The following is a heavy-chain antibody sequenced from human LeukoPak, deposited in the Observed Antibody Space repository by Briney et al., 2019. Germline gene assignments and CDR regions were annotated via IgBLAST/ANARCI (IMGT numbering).Heavy chain of an antibody. CDR1: GFTFSSYW. J-gene: IGHJ4*02. V-gene: IGHV3-74*01. CDR3: ARIIAAAGTPD. CDR2: INSDGSST. Sequence: GGSLRLSCAASGFTFSSYWMHWVGQAPGKGLVWVSRINSDGSSTSYADSVKGRFTISRDNAKNTLNLQMNSLRAEDTAVYYCARIIAAAGTPDWGQGTLVTVSS. D-gene: IGHD6-13*01.